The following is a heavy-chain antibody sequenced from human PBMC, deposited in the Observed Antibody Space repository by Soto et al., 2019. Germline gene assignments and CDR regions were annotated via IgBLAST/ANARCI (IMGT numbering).Heavy chain of an antibody. CDR3: AKSLTSGYYPNYYYGMDV. Sequence: GGSLRLSCAASGFTFSSYAMSWVRQAPGKGLEWVSAISGSGGSTYYADSVKGRFTISRDNSKNTLYLQMNSLRAEDTAVYYCAKSLTSGYYPNYYYGMDVWGQGTTVTVSS. CDR1: GFTFSSYA. V-gene: IGHV3-23*01. CDR2: ISGSGGST. D-gene: IGHD3-22*01. J-gene: IGHJ6*02.